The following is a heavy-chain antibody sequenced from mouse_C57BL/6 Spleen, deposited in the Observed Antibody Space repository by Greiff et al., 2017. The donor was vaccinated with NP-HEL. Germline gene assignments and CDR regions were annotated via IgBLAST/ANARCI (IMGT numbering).Heavy chain of an antibody. CDR1: GYTFTSYW. D-gene: IGHD1-1*01. J-gene: IGHJ4*01. Sequence: QVQLQQPGAELVKPGASVKMSCKASGYTFTSYWITWVKQRPGQGLEWIGDIYPGSGSTNYNEKFKSKATLTVDTSSSTAYMQLSSLTSEDSAVYYCARCAYYHYGYYAMDYWGQGTSVTVSS. CDR3: ARCAYYHYGYYAMDY. V-gene: IGHV1-55*01. CDR2: IYPGSGST.